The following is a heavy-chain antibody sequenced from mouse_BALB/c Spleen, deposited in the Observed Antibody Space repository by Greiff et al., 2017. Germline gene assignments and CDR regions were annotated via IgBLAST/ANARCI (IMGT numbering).Heavy chain of an antibody. V-gene: IGHV5-6-3*01. Sequence: EVKVVESGGGLVQPGGSLKLSCAASGFTFSSYGMSWVRQTPDKRLELVATINSNGGSTYYPDSVKGRFTISRDNAKNTLYLQMSSLKSEDTAMYYCAREGDDYDGRFNYYAMDYWGQGTSVTVSS. J-gene: IGHJ4*01. CDR2: INSNGGST. CDR3: AREGDDYDGRFNYYAMDY. D-gene: IGHD2-4*01. CDR1: GFTFSSYG.